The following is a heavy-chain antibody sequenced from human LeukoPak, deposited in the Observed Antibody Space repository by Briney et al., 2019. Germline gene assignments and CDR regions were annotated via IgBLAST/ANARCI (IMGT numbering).Heavy chain of an antibody. CDR2: VSGSGSTV. CDR1: GFIFGDHI. Sequence: GGSLRLFCAASGFIFGDHIMNCVRPLPGKRLEWVAYVSGSGSTVYYADSVKGRFTVSRDNGKSSLYLQMNSLRVEDTALYYCVRQFASWGQGTLVTVSS. J-gene: IGHJ4*02. CDR3: VRQFAS. V-gene: IGHV3-48*01.